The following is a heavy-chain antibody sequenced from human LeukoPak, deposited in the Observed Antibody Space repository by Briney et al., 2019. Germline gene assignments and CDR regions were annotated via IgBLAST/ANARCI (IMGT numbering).Heavy chain of an antibody. CDR1: GGTFSSYA. Sequence: ASVNVSCKASGGTFSSYAISWVRQAPGQGLEWMGGIIPIFGTANYAQKFQGRVTITADESTSTAYMELSSLRSEDTAVYYCAREIVGATTTVGKGAFDIWGQGTMVTVSS. CDR2: IIPIFGTA. J-gene: IGHJ3*02. D-gene: IGHD1-26*01. CDR3: AREIVGATTTVGKGAFDI. V-gene: IGHV1-69*13.